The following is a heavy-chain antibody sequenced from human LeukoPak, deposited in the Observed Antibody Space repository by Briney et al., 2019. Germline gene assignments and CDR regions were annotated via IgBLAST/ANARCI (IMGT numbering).Heavy chain of an antibody. Sequence: GGSLRLSCAASGFTFSSYWMHWVRQAPGKGLEWVGFISYDGSDIYYADSVKGRFTISRDNSKNTLYLQMNSRRIEDTAVYFCARDQPGTYTLSGAWGQGTLVTVSS. CDR3: ARDQPGTYTLSGA. D-gene: IGHD1-14*01. CDR1: GFTFSSYW. V-gene: IGHV3-30-3*01. CDR2: ISYDGSDI. J-gene: IGHJ5*02.